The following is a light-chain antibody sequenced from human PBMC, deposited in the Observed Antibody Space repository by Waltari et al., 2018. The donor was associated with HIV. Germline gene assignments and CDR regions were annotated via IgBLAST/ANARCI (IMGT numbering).Light chain of an antibody. J-gene: IGLJ1*01. CDR2: EDT. Sequence: NFMLTQHHSVSESPGKTVTISCARSSGNIASNNCHWHQQHPGSAPTPVIYEDTQRPSGVPDRFSGSIDSSSNSASLTIYELKTEDEADYYCQSYDSTNPCVFGTGTRVTVL. CDR1: SGNIASNN. V-gene: IGLV6-57*03. CDR3: QSYDSTNPCV.